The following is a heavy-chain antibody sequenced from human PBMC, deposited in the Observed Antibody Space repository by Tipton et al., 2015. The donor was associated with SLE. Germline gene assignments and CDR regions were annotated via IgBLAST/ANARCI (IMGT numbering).Heavy chain of an antibody. V-gene: IGHV4-59*11. CDR2: IYYSGSI. J-gene: IGHJ4*02. CDR1: GGSISSHY. CDR3: ARGRRTGPPVGGAHFDF. Sequence: TLSLTCTVSGGSISSHYWSWIRQPPGKGLEWIGCIYYSGSISYNPSLKSRVTISVDTSKNQFSLRLNSVTAADTAVYYCARGRRTGPPVGGAHFDFWGQGTLVTVSS. D-gene: IGHD1-26*01.